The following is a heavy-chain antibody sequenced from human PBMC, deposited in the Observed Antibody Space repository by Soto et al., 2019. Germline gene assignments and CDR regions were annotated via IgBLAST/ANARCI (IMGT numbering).Heavy chain of an antibody. J-gene: IGHJ4*02. CDR3: ARQPGYGDYVDY. D-gene: IGHD4-17*01. CDR2: IYYSGST. Sequence: SETLSLTCTVSGVSISSYYWIWIRQPPGKGLEWIGYIYYSGSTNYNPSLKSRVTISVDTSKNQFSLKLSSVTAADTAVYYCARQPGYGDYVDYWGQGTLVTVSS. V-gene: IGHV4-59*08. CDR1: GVSISSYY.